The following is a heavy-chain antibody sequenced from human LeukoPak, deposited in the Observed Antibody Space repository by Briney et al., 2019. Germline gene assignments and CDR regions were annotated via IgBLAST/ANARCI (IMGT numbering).Heavy chain of an antibody. CDR3: ARAGYYYDSSGYSNYFDY. CDR2: INHSGST. D-gene: IGHD3-22*01. V-gene: IGHV4-34*01. J-gene: IGHJ4*02. CDR1: GGSFSGYY. Sequence: SETLSLTCAVYGGSFSGYYWSWIRQPPGKGLEWIGEINHSGSTNYNPSLKSRVTISVDRSKNQFSLKLSSVTAADTAVYYCARAGYYYDSSGYSNYFDYWGQGTLVTVSS.